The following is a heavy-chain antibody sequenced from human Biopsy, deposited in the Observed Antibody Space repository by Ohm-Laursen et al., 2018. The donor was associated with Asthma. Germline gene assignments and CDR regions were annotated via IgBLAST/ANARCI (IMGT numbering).Heavy chain of an antibody. CDR3: ARGYSRADQMVYYYSGLDV. D-gene: IGHD5-12*01. CDR2: LIPVLGTP. Sequence: SVNASCKVSGDSFSNYAISWVRQAPGQGLAWMGGLIPVLGTPDHAQMFEGRVTITADESTSTAYMELISLSSEDAAVYYFARGYSRADQMVYYYSGLDVWGQGTTVTVSS. J-gene: IGHJ6*02. CDR1: GDSFSNYA. V-gene: IGHV1-69*01.